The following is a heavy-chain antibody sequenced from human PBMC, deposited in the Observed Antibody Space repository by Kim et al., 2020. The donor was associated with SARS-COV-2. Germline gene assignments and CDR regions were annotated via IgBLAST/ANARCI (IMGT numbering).Heavy chain of an antibody. CDR2: INHSGST. V-gene: IGHV4-34*01. CDR1: GGSFSGYY. J-gene: IGHJ5*02. D-gene: IGHD3-10*01. Sequence: SETLSLTCAVYGGSFSGYYWSWIRQPPGKGLEWIGEINHSGSTNYNPSLKSRVTISVDTSKNQFSLKLSSVTAADTAVYYCARGPITMVRGVPPWFDPWGQGTLVTVSS. CDR3: ARGPITMVRGVPPWFDP.